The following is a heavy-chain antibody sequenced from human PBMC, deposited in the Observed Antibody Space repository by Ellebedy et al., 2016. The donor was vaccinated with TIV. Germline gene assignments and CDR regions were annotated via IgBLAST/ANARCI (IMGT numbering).Heavy chain of an antibody. Sequence: ASVKVSCKTSGYSFTAYFLHWVRQAPGQGLEWMGRINPNSGDTTYAQKFLGRVTLTRDTSISTAYMGLRRLRSDDTAIYYCARAYYYDSIAYYFDSWGQGTLVTVSS. CDR1: GYSFTAYF. V-gene: IGHV1-2*06. D-gene: IGHD3-22*01. CDR2: INPNSGDT. CDR3: ARAYYYDSIAYYFDS. J-gene: IGHJ4*02.